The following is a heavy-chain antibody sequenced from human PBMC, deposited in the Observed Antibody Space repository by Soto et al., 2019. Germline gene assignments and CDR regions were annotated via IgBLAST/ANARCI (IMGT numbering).Heavy chain of an antibody. CDR1: GFTFTSSA. CDR2: IVVGSGNT. J-gene: IGHJ6*02. V-gene: IGHV1-58*01. Sequence: ASVKVSCKASGFTFTSSAVQWVRQARGQRLEWIGWIVVGSGNTNYAQKFQERVTITRDMSTSTAYMELSSLRSEDTAVYYCAGQKGGRYYDSSGYYYYYYYGMDVWGQGTTVTVSS. D-gene: IGHD3-22*01. CDR3: AGQKGGRYYDSSGYYYYYYYGMDV.